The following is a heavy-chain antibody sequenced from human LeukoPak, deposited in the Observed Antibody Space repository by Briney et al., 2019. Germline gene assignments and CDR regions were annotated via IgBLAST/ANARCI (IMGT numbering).Heavy chain of an antibody. CDR2: MYNSGST. CDR3: TRVRRYFDWQSYYYGMDV. D-gene: IGHD3-9*01. CDR1: GGSVSSGSNY. Sequence: PSETLSLTCTVSGGSVSSGSNYWSWIRQPPGKGLEWIGCMYNSGSTKYNPSLKSRVTISLDTSKNQLSLKLSSVTAADTAVYYCTRVRRYFDWQSYYYGMDVWGQGTTVTVSS. J-gene: IGHJ6*02. V-gene: IGHV4-61*01.